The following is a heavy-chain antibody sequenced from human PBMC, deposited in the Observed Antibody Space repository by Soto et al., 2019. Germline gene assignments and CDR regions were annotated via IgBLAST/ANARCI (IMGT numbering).Heavy chain of an antibody. CDR3: ARDGSADILAVKAAPVYYFDY. J-gene: IGHJ4*02. CDR1: GFTFSSYG. Sequence: GGSLRLSCAASGFTFSSYGMHWVRQAPGKGLGWVAVIWYDGSNKYYADSVKGRFTISRDNSKNTLYLQMNSLRAEDTAVYYCARDGSADILAVKAAPVYYFDYWGQGTLVTVSS. V-gene: IGHV3-33*01. CDR2: IWYDGSNK. D-gene: IGHD2-2*01.